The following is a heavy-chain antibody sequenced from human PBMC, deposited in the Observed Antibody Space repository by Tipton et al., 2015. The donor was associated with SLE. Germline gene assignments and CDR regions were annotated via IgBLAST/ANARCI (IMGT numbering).Heavy chain of an antibody. J-gene: IGHJ4*02. V-gene: IGHV4-31*03. CDR3: ARGPAFGGIVPYFNY. Sequence: TLSLTCTVSGGSISSGGYYWSWIRQHPGKGLEWIGYIYDSGSTYYNPSLESRVIISSDTSKNQLSLQLRSATAADTAVYYCARGPAFGGIVPYFNYWGQGTLVTVSS. D-gene: IGHD3-3*01. CDR2: IYDSGST. CDR1: GGSISSGGYY.